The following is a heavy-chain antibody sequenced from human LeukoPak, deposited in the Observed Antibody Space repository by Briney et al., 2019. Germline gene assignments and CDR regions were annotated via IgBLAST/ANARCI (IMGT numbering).Heavy chain of an antibody. CDR3: AKGSTNARPYYFDY. D-gene: IGHD2-8*01. V-gene: IGHV3-23*01. Sequence: PGRSLRLSCAASEFTFSTYIMSWVRQAPGRGLEWVPAIAGDSGSTYHADSVKGRFTISRDNSKNTLYQQMNSLRAEDTAVYYCAKGSTNARPYYFDYWGQGSLVTVSS. CDR1: EFTFSTYI. CDR2: IAGDSGST. J-gene: IGHJ4*02.